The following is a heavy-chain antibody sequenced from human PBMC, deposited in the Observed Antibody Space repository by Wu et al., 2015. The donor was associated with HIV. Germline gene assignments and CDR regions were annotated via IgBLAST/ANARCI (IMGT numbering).Heavy chain of an antibody. Sequence: QVQLVQSGAEVKKPGASVKVSCKASGYTFTSYGISWVRQAPGQGLEWMGWISAYNGNTNYAQKFQGRVTITADESTSTAYMELSSLRSEDTAVYYCARGEGIVGATSYFDYWGQGTLVTVSS. V-gene: IGHV1-18*01. CDR1: GYTFTSYG. D-gene: IGHD1-26*01. CDR2: ISAYNGNT. J-gene: IGHJ4*02. CDR3: ARGEGIVGATSYFDY.